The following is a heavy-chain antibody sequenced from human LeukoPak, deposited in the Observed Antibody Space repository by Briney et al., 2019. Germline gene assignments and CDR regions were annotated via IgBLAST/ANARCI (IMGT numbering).Heavy chain of an antibody. CDR2: INPYSGGR. CDR1: GYTFTGYY. Sequence: ASVNVSCKASGYTFTGYYMHWVRQAPGHRLEWMGRINPYSGGRNYAQKLQGRVTSTRDTSISTAYMELSRLRSDDTAVYYCARVWGSDEVAGNDPWGQGTLVTVSS. J-gene: IGHJ5*02. D-gene: IGHD6-19*01. V-gene: IGHV1-2*01. CDR3: ARVWGSDEVAGNDP.